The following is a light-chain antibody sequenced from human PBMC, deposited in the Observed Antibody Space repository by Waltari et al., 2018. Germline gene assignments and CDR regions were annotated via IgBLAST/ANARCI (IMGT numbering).Light chain of an antibody. CDR3: LLSYIVGRPV. V-gene: IGLV7-46*01. CDR1: SGVVTSDHY. Sequence: QAEVTQEPSLTVSPGGTVTLTCGSTSGVVTSDHYPYWFQQKPGQAPRPLLHDIDRKPPWTPARFSGSLLGGKAALTLSGAQPEDEADYYCLLSYIVGRPVFGGGTKLTVL. CDR2: DID. J-gene: IGLJ2*01.